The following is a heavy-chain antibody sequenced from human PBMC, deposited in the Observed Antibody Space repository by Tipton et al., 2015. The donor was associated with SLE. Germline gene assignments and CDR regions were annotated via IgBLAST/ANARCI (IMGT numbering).Heavy chain of an antibody. CDR3: AKLAEHFGELSPDF. CDR2: ISWNSGSI. J-gene: IGHJ4*02. V-gene: IGHV3-9*01. Sequence: SLRLSCAASGFTFDDYAMHWVRQAPGKGLEWVSGISWNSGSIGYADSVKGRFTISRDNAKNSLYLQMNSLRAEDTAVYYCAKLAEHFGELSPDFWCQGTLFTLSS. CDR1: GFTFDDYA. D-gene: IGHD3-16*02.